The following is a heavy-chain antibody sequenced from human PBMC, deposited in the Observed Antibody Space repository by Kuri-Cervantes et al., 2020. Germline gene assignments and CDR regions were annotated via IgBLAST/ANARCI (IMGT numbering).Heavy chain of an antibody. V-gene: IGHV3-30-3*01. J-gene: IGHJ4*02. D-gene: IGHD6-19*01. CDR2: ISYDGSNK. CDR1: GFTFSSYA. Sequence: GGSLRLSCAASGFTFSSYAMHWVRQAPGKGLEWVAVISYDGSNKYYADSVKGRFTISRDNSKNTLYLQMNSLRADDAGIYYCATEGGSGWALDYWGQGVLVTVSS. CDR3: ATEGGSGWALDY.